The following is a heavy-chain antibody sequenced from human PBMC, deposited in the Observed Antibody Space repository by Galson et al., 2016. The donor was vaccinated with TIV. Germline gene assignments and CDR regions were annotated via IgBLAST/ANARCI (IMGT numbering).Heavy chain of an antibody. CDR2: IIPVLGMT. Sequence: SVKVSCKASGGTFISYTLSWVRQAPGQGLEWMGRIIPVLGMTNYAQKFQGRVTITADRFTGTAYLELSSLKPGDTAVYYCARADSVDISSTEYSGQGTLVTVSS. CDR1: GGTFISYT. D-gene: IGHD3-9*01. CDR3: ARADSVDISSTEY. V-gene: IGHV1-69*02. J-gene: IGHJ4*02.